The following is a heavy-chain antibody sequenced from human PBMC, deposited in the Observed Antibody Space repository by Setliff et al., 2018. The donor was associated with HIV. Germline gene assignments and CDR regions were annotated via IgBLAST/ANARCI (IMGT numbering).Heavy chain of an antibody. Sequence: GGSLRLSCAASGFTFSSYASGWVRQAPGKGLEWVANIKEDGSETFYVDSVKGRFTMSRDNAKNLVYLEMNSLKVEDTAVYYCARDATRGGDFDFWGQGTLVTVSS. CDR2: IKEDGSET. D-gene: IGHD1-26*01. V-gene: IGHV3-7*01. CDR1: GFTFSSYA. CDR3: ARDATRGGDFDF. J-gene: IGHJ4*02.